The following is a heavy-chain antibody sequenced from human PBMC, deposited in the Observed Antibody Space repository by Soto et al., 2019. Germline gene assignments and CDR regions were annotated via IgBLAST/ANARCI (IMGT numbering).Heavy chain of an antibody. D-gene: IGHD3-3*01. V-gene: IGHV2-5*02. CDR2: IYWDDDK. Sequence: SGPTLVNPTQTLTLTCTFSGFSLSTSGVGAGWIRQPPGKALEWLAVIYWDDDKRYRSSLKSRLTITKDTSKNQVVLTMTNLDPVDTATYYCAHSQYDFWSGYRWYYFDYWGQGTLVTVSS. J-gene: IGHJ4*02. CDR3: AHSQYDFWSGYRWYYFDY. CDR1: GFSLSTSGVG.